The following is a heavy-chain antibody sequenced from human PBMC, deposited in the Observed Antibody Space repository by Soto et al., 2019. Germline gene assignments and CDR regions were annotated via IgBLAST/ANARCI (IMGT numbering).Heavy chain of an antibody. CDR1: GFTFSDYG. J-gene: IGHJ2*01. CDR2: VSYDGSKV. D-gene: IGHD2-15*01. CDR3: ARNSPTSHYWYFDL. Sequence: QVQLVESGGGVVQPGRSLRLSCAASGFTFSDYGIHWVRQAPGKGLEWVAVVSYDGSKVYYADSVKGRFTISRDNSKNTLYLQMTSLRAEDTAIYSCARNSPTSHYWYFDLWGRGTLVTVSS. V-gene: IGHV3-30*03.